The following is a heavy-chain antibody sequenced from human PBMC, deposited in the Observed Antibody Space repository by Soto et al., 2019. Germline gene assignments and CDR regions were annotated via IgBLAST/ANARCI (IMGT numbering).Heavy chain of an antibody. V-gene: IGHV1-2*02. CDR1: GYTVTGYY. CDR2: INPNSGGT. Sequence: AFARGSCDPLGYTVTGYYMHWVRQNSGQGLEWMGWINPNSGGTNYAQKFQGRVTMTRDTSISTAYMELSRLRSDDTAVYYCARIWRPLLRFLEWIDYWGQGTLVTVSS. CDR3: ARIWRPLLRFLEWIDY. J-gene: IGHJ4*02. D-gene: IGHD3-3*01.